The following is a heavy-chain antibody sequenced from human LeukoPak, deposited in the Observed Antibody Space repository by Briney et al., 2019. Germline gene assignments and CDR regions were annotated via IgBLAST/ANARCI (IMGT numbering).Heavy chain of an antibody. D-gene: IGHD3-3*01. CDR2: INPNSGGT. Sequence: GASVKVSCKASGYTFTGYYMHWVRQAPGQGLEWMGWINPNSGGTNYAQKFQGRVTMTRDTSISTAYMELSRLRSDDTAVYYCARVPVAPYYDFWSGYSNYYYTDVWGKGTTVTVSS. CDR1: GYTFTGYY. V-gene: IGHV1-2*02. CDR3: ARVPVAPYYDFWSGYSNYYYTDV. J-gene: IGHJ6*03.